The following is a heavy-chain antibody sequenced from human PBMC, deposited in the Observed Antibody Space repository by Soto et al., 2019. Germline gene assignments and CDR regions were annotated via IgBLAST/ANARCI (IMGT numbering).Heavy chain of an antibody. CDR3: ARGRRWLRDYWYFAL. V-gene: IGHV4-34*01. CDR2: INHSGST. Sequence: QVQLQQWGAGLLKPSETLSLTCAVYGGSFSGYYWSWIRQPPGKGLEWIGEINHSGSTNYNPSLRSRVTIXXDXSXTQFSLKLSSVTAADTAVYYCARGRRWLRDYWYFALWGRGTLVTVSS. J-gene: IGHJ2*01. CDR1: GGSFSGYY. D-gene: IGHD5-12*01.